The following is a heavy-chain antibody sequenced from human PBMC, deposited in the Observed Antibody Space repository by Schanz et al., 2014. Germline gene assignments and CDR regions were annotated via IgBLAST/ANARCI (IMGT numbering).Heavy chain of an antibody. Sequence: EMQLVESGGGLVQPGRSLRLSCAASGFTFEDYAMHWVRQVPGKGLEWVAGLSWNRRSVGYADSVKGRFTIARAKTNNYLHLKRQSPRAAATYFYESVNDTNGGASGTYHAFDVWGQGTRVTVSS. V-gene: IGHV3-9*01. J-gene: IGHJ3*01. CDR3: VNDTNGGASGTYHAFDV. CDR2: LSWNRRSV. D-gene: IGHD3-16*01. CDR1: GFTFEDYA.